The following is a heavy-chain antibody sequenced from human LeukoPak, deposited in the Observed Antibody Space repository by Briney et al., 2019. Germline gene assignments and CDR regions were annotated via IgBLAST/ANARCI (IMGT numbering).Heavy chain of an antibody. CDR1: GFTFSSYS. CDR2: ISSRSSYI. J-gene: IGHJ4*02. Sequence: PGGSLRLSCAASGFTFSSYSMNWVRQAPGKGLEWVSSISSRSSYIYYADSVKGRFTISRDNAKNSLYLQMNSLRAEDTAVYYCARGGGSSWYGGYFDYWGQGTLVTVSS. V-gene: IGHV3-21*01. D-gene: IGHD6-13*01. CDR3: ARGGGSSWYGGYFDY.